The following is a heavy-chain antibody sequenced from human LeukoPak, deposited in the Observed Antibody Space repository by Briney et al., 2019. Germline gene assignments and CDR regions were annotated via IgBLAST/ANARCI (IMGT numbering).Heavy chain of an antibody. CDR1: GGSFSGYY. J-gene: IGHJ4*02. Sequence: SETLSLTCAVYGGSFSGYYWSWIRQPPGKGLEWIGEINHSGSTNYNPSLKSRVTISVDTSKDQFSLKLSSVTAADTAVYYCARAAGRESYWGQGTLVTVSS. CDR2: INHSGST. CDR3: ARAAGRESY. D-gene: IGHD3-10*01. V-gene: IGHV4-34*01.